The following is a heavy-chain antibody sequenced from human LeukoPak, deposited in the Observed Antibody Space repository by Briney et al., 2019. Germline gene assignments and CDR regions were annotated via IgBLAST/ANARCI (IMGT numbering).Heavy chain of an antibody. J-gene: IGHJ4*02. CDR2: ISGNGDIT. CDR1: RFTFNTYA. Sequence: PGGALRLSCVASRFTFNTYAVTWVRPAPGKGLEWGSAISGNGDITYYADSVRGRFTISRDNSKNTLYLQMNSLRAEDTAVYYCARDRRGYSYGLYYFDYWGQGTLVTVSS. CDR3: ARDRRGYSYGLYYFDY. D-gene: IGHD5-18*01. V-gene: IGHV3-23*01.